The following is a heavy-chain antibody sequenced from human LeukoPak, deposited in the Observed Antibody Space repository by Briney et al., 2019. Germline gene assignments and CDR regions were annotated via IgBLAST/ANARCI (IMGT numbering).Heavy chain of an antibody. Sequence: SETLSLTCTVSGGSISSYYWSWIRHPPGKGLEWIGYIYYSGSTNYNPSLKSRVTISVDTSKNQFSLKLSSVTAADTAVYYCARDGAGPAFDIWGQGTMVTVSS. V-gene: IGHV4-59*01. J-gene: IGHJ3*02. CDR3: ARDGAGPAFDI. D-gene: IGHD3-16*01. CDR2: IYYSGST. CDR1: GGSISSYY.